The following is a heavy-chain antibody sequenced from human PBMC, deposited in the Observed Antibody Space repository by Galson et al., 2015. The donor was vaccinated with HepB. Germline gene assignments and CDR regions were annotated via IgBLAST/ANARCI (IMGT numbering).Heavy chain of an antibody. J-gene: IGHJ3*02. D-gene: IGHD4-17*01. V-gene: IGHV3-33*01. CDR1: GFTFSSYG. CDR3: ARAYYGDYARGGFDI. Sequence: SLRLSCAASGFTFSSYGMHWVRQAPGKGLEWVAVIWYDGSHKYYAVSVTGRFTISRDNSKNTLYLQMNSLRAEDTAVYYCARAYYGDYARGGFDIWGQGTMVTVSS. CDR2: IWYDGSHK.